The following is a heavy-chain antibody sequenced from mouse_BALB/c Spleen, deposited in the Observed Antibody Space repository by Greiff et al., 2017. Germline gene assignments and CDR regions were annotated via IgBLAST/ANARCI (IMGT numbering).Heavy chain of an antibody. Sequence: LKQPGSELVRPGASVKLSCKASGYTFTSYWMHWVKQRHGQGLEWIGNIYPGSGSTNYDEKFKSKGTLTVDTSSSTAYMHLSSLTSEDSAVYYCTRNGNFDYWGQGTTLTVSS. CDR3: TRNGNFDY. CDR2: IYPGSGST. V-gene: IGHV1S22*01. J-gene: IGHJ2*01. D-gene: IGHD1-1*01. CDR1: GYTFTSYW.